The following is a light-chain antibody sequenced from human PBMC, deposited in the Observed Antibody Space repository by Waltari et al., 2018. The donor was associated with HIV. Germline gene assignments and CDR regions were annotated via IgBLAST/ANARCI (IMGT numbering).Light chain of an antibody. J-gene: IGLJ2*01. CDR3: SSYAGSNNFGV. CDR2: EVS. Sequence: QSALTQPPSASGSPGQSVTISCTGTSSDVGGYNLVSWYQQHPGKVPKLIISEVSKRPSGVPDRYSGSKSGNTASLTVSGLQAEDEADYYCSSYAGSNNFGVFGGGTRLTVL. CDR1: SSDVGGYNL. V-gene: IGLV2-8*01.